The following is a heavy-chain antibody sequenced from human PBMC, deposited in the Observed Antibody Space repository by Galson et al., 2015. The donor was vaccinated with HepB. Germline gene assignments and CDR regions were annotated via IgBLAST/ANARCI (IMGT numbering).Heavy chain of an antibody. Sequence: SVKVSCKASGGTFSSYAISWVRQAPGQGLEWMGGIIPIFGTANYAQKFQGRVTITADESTSTAYMELSSLRSEDTAVYYCARGYSNYIAGVDYYYYYGMDVWGQGTTVTVSS. D-gene: IGHD4-11*01. CDR1: GGTFSSYA. CDR2: IIPIFGTA. J-gene: IGHJ6*02. CDR3: ARGYSNYIAGVDYYYYYGMDV. V-gene: IGHV1-69*13.